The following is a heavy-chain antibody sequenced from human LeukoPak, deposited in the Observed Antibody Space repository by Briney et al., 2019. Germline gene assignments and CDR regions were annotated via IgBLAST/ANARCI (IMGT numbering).Heavy chain of an antibody. J-gene: IGHJ3*01. V-gene: IGHV4-59*01. CDR2: SYSGGNA. CDR3: AHSKRGGGYYINAFAV. Sequence: SQTLSLTCTVSGASTSAYYWSWIRQPPGKGLEWIGYSYSGGNANYNPSLKSRVTISINTSENQFSLRLTSVTAADTAIYFCAHSKRGGGYYINAFAVWGQGALVTISS. CDR1: GASTSAYY. D-gene: IGHD1-26*01.